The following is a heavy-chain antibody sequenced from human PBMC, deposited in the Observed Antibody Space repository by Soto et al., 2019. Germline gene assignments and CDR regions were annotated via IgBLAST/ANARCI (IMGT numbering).Heavy chain of an antibody. CDR3: ARQYYGSGSYYRPFDY. J-gene: IGHJ4*02. Sequence: QLQLQESGPGLVKPSETLSLTCTVSGGSISSSSYYWGWIRQPPGKGLEWIGSINYSGSTYYNPSLKSRVTISVDTSKNQFSRMLSSVTAADTAVYYCARQYYGSGSYYRPFDYWGQGTLVTVSS. CDR1: GGSISSSSYY. CDR2: INYSGST. V-gene: IGHV4-39*01. D-gene: IGHD3-10*01.